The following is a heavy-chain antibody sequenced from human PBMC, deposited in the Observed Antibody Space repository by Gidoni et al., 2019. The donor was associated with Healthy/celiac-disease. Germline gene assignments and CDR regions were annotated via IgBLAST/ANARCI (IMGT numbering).Heavy chain of an antibody. V-gene: IGHV1-18*01. D-gene: IGHD3-3*01. CDR1: GYTFTSYG. Sequence: QVQLVPSGAEVKKPGASVKVSCKASGYTFTSYGISWVRQAPGQGLEWMGWISAYNGNTNYAQKLQGRVTMTTDTSTSTAYMELRSLRSDDTAVYYCARQYYDFWSGYYMYYYYYMDVWGKGTTVTVSS. CDR3: ARQYYDFWSGYYMYYYYYMDV. J-gene: IGHJ6*03. CDR2: ISAYNGNT.